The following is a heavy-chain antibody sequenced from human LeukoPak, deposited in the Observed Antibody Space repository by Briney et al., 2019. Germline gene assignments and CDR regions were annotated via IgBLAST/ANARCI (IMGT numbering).Heavy chain of an antibody. CDR1: GFTFSSYA. Sequence: PGGSLRLSCAASGFTFSSYAMHWVRQAPGKGLEWVALISYDGTNKYYADSVKGRFTISRDNSKNTLYLQMNSLRAEDTAVYYCARDPQYYYDSSGATDYWGQGTLVTVSS. J-gene: IGHJ4*02. CDR2: ISYDGTNK. D-gene: IGHD3-22*01. V-gene: IGHV3-30*04. CDR3: ARDPQYYYDSSGATDY.